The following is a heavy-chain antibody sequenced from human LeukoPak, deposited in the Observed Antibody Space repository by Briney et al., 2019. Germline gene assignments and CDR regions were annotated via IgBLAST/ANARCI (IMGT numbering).Heavy chain of an antibody. Sequence: GGSLRLSCAASGFTLSEYTIHWVRQAPGKGLEWVAVMSNDGSIKKYANSVKGRFTISRDNSKNTLYLQMDSLRAEDTAVYYCAREFTIFGVVIQRYDAFDIWGQGTMVTVSS. CDR3: AREFTIFGVVIQRYDAFDI. V-gene: IGHV3-30-3*01. CDR2: MSNDGSIK. D-gene: IGHD3-3*01. CDR1: GFTLSEYT. J-gene: IGHJ3*02.